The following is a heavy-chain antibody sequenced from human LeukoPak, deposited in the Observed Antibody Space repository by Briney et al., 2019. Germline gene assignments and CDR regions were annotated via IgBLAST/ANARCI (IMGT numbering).Heavy chain of an antibody. CDR2: ISDSGTYK. J-gene: IGHJ4*02. V-gene: IGHV3-21*01. CDR1: GFTFSDYN. D-gene: IGHD2-15*01. Sequence: GGSLRLSCAASGFTFSDYNMNWVRQAPGKGLEWVSSISDSGTYKYYADSVKGRFTISRDNAKNSLYLQMDSLRAEDTAVCYCARRRYCTGGSCYSGLGYWGQGTLVTVSS. CDR3: ARRRYCTGGSCYSGLGY.